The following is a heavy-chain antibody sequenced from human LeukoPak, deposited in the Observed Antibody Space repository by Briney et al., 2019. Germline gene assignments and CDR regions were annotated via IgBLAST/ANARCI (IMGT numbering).Heavy chain of an antibody. CDR3: ARDRGCSGGSCYYYWFDP. Sequence: PSETLSLTCTVPGGSISSYYWSWIRQPPGKGLEWIGYIHYSGSPNYNPSLKSRVTISVDTSKNQFSLKLSSVTAADTAVYYCARDRGCSGGSCYYYWFDPWGQGTLVTVSS. V-gene: IGHV4-59*01. J-gene: IGHJ5*02. CDR1: GGSISSYY. D-gene: IGHD2-15*01. CDR2: IHYSGSP.